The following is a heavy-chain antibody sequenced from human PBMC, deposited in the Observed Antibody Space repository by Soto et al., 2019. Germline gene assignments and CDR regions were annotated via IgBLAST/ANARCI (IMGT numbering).Heavy chain of an antibody. J-gene: IGHJ5*02. D-gene: IGHD3-10*01. V-gene: IGHV4-34*01. CDR1: GGSFSGYY. CDR3: ARERGVLLWFGANSWFDP. CDR2: INHSGST. Sequence: QVQLQQWGAGLLKPSETLSLTCAVYGGSFSGYYWSWIRQPPGKGLEWIGEINHSGSTNYNPSLKSRCTISVDTSRNQSSLKRSSVTAADTAVYYCARERGVLLWFGANSWFDPWGQGTLVTVSS.